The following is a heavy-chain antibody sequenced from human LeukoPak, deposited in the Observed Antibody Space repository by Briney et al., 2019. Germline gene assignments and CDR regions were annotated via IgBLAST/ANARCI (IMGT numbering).Heavy chain of an antibody. J-gene: IGHJ4*02. CDR1: GGSFSGYY. D-gene: IGHD5-18*01. V-gene: IGHV4-34*01. CDR2: INHSGST. CDR3: ARGHGSSYGYWALYFDY. Sequence: SETLSLTCAVDGGSFSGYYWSWIRQPPGKGREWIGEINHSGSTNYNPSLKSRVTISVDTSKNQFSLKLSSVTAADTAVYYCARGHGSSYGYWALYFDYWGQGTLVTVSS.